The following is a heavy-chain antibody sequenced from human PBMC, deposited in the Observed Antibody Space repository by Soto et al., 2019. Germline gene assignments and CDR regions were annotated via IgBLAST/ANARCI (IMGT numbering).Heavy chain of an antibody. J-gene: IGHJ4*02. Sequence: GGSLRLSCAASGFTFSNAWMNWVRQAPGKGLEWVGRIKSKTDGGATDYAATVKGRFTISRDDSKNTLSLQMNSLKTEDTAVYDCTTLTMLLVQDDCWGQGTLVTGSS. CDR2: IKSKTDGGAT. CDR1: GFTFSNAW. V-gene: IGHV3-15*07. CDR3: TTLTMLLVQDDC. D-gene: IGHD3-22*01.